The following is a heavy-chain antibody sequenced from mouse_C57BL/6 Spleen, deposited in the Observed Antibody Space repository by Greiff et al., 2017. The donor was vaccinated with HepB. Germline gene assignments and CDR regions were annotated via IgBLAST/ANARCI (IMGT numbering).Heavy chain of an antibody. V-gene: IGHV1-80*01. CDR1: GYAFSSYW. CDR3: ARGGLLLRSHAMDY. CDR2: IYPGDGDT. Sequence: VQLQESGAELVKPGASVKISCKASGYAFSSYWMNWVKQRPGKGLEWIGQIYPGDGDTNYNGKFKGKATLTADKSSSTAYMQLSSLTSEDSAVYFCARGGLLLRSHAMDYWGQGTSVTVSS. D-gene: IGHD1-1*01. J-gene: IGHJ4*01.